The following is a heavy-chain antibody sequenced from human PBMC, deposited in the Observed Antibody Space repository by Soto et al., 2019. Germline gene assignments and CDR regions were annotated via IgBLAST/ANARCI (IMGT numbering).Heavy chain of an antibody. CDR3: ARLNYYYYGMDV. V-gene: IGHV4-59*08. CDR1: GGSISSYY. Sequence: QVQLQESGPGLVKPSETLSLTCTVSGGSISSYYWSWIWQPPGKGLGWIGYIYYSGSTNYNPSPKSRVTISVDTSKNQFSLKLSSVTAADTAVYYCARLNYYYYGMDVWGQGTTVTVSS. CDR2: IYYSGST. J-gene: IGHJ6*02.